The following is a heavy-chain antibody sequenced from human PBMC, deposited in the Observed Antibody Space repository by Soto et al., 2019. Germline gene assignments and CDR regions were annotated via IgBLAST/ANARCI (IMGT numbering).Heavy chain of an antibody. V-gene: IGHV1-2*04. D-gene: IGHD6-6*01. CDR2: INPNSGGT. CDR1: GYTFTGYY. CDR3: ARDGSSSYSLAHGGYYYYGMDV. Sequence: GASVKVSCKASGYTFTGYYMHWVRQAPGQGLEWMGWINPNSGGTNYAQKFQGWVTMTRDTSISTAYMELSRLRSDDTAVYYCARDGSSSYSLAHGGYYYYGMDVWGQGTTVTVSS. J-gene: IGHJ6*02.